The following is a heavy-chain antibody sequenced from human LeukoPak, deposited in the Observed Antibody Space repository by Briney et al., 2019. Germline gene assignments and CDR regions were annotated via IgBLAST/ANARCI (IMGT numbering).Heavy chain of an antibody. Sequence: SVKVSCKASGYSFTSYGISWVRQAPGQGLEWMGGIIPIFGTANYAQKFQGRVTITADESTSTAYMELSSLRSEDTAVYYCARGMSGISWVPAAIIFDYWGQGTLVTVSS. CDR3: ARGMSGISWVPAAIIFDY. D-gene: IGHD2-2*02. CDR1: GYSFTSYG. V-gene: IGHV1-69*13. CDR2: IIPIFGTA. J-gene: IGHJ4*02.